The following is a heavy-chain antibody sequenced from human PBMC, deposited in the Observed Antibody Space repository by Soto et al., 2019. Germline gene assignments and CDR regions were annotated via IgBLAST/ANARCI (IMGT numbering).Heavy chain of an antibody. Sequence: ASVKVSCKASGYTFTNYYIHWVRQAPGQGLEWLGIIRPSGGRTEYAQRFQGRVTMTRDTSTSTVYMELTSLTSEDTAVYYCAREPNESYYFDYWGQGTMVTVSS. CDR1: GYTFTNYY. D-gene: IGHD5-18*01. V-gene: IGHV1-46*01. CDR3: AREPNESYYFDY. J-gene: IGHJ4*02. CDR2: IRPSGGRT.